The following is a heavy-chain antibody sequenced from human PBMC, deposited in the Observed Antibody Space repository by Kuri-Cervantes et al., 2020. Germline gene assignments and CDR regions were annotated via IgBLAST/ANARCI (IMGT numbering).Heavy chain of an antibody. CDR2: ISGSGGST. V-gene: IGHV3-23*01. J-gene: IGHJ4*02. D-gene: IGHD1-14*01. CDR3: ARTGPFGNDYFDY. CDR1: GFTFSSYG. Sequence: GESLKISCAASGFTFSSYGMHWVRQAPGKGLEWVSAISGSGGSTYYADSVKGRFTISRDNSKNTPYLQMNSLRAEDTAVYYCARTGPFGNDYFDYWGQGTLVTVSS.